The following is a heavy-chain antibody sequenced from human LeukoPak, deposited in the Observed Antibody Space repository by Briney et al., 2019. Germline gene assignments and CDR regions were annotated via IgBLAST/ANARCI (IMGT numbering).Heavy chain of an antibody. D-gene: IGHD2-21*02. CDR2: ISYDGSNK. CDR1: GFTFSSYG. CDR3: AKAQIDCGGDCYTAEYFQH. Sequence: PGRSLRLSCAASGFTFSSYGMHWVRQAPGKGLEWVAVISYDGSNKYYADSVKGRFTISRDNSKNTLYLQMNSLRAEDTAVYYCAKAQIDCGGDCYTAEYFQHWGQGTLVTVSS. J-gene: IGHJ1*01. V-gene: IGHV3-30*18.